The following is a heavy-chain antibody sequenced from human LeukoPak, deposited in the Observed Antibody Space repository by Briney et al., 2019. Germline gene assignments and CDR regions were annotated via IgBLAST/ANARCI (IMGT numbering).Heavy chain of an antibody. CDR2: ISSSSSYI. CDR3: ARYTWLGYYMDV. V-gene: IGHV3-21*01. Sequence: PGGSLRLSCAASGFTFSSYSMNWARQAPGKGLEWVSSISSSSSYIYYADSVKGRFTISRDNAKNSLYLQMNSLRAEDTAVYYCARYTWLGYYMDVWGKGTTVTVSS. CDR1: GFTFSSYS. D-gene: IGHD3-10*01. J-gene: IGHJ6*03.